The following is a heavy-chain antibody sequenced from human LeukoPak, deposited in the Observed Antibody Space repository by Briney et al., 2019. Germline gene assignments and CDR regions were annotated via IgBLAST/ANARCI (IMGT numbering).Heavy chain of an antibody. V-gene: IGHV4-59*01. CDR3: ATNEYGYGSFDC. CDR1: GGTSCSYY. Sequence: KPSETLSLTCTVSGGTSCSYYGSGIRQAPGKGLEWIGYIYYDGSTNYNPSLKSRATISLDTSKNQFSLKLYSVTAADTAVYHSATNEYGYGSFDCCGEGTLVTVSS. J-gene: IGHJ4*02. CDR2: IYYDGST. D-gene: IGHD5-18*01.